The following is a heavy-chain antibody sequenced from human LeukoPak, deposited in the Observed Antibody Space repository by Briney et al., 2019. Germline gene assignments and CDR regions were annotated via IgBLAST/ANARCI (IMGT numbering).Heavy chain of an antibody. CDR3: ARDFWFRGDWYFDY. CDR1: GGSISSYY. D-gene: IGHD2-21*02. Sequence: MTSETLSLTCTVSGGSISSYYWRWIRQSPGKGLEWIGYIYYSGSTSYNPSLRSIVTISVDTPKHHFSLNLTSVTAADTALYHCARDFWFRGDWYFDYGGEGTLVTVPS. V-gene: IGHV4-59*01. J-gene: IGHJ4*02. CDR2: IYYSGST.